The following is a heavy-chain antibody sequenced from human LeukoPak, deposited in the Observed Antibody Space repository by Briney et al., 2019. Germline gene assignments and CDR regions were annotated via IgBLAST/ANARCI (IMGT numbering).Heavy chain of an antibody. CDR1: GFTFSDYY. CDR3: ARVRRWELLLHYYYMDV. CDR2: ISSSGSTI. V-gene: IGHV3-11*04. D-gene: IGHD1-26*01. J-gene: IGHJ6*03. Sequence: GGSLRLSCAASGFTFSDYYMSWIRQAPGKGLEWVSYISSSGSTIYYADSVKGRFTISRDNAKNSLYLQMNSLRAEDTAVYYCARVRRWELLLHYYYMDVWGKGTPVTISS.